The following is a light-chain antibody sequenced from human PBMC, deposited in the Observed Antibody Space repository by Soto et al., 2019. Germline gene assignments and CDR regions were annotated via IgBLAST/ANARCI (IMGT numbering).Light chain of an antibody. CDR2: AAS. CDR1: QSISIY. Sequence: EIQMTQSPSSLSASVGDRVTITCRASQSISIYLHWYQQKSGKAPQLLIYAASSLQRGVPSRFSGSGSGTDFTLTITSLQPEDFATYYCQHSYDTPRTFGQGTKVEIK. CDR3: QHSYDTPRT. J-gene: IGKJ2*01. V-gene: IGKV1-39*01.